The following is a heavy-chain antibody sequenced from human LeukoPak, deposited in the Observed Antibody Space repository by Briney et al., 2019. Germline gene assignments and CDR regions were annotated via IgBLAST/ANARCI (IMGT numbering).Heavy chain of an antibody. J-gene: IGHJ4*02. CDR1: GYTFTSYG. Sequence: ASVKVSCKASGYTFTSYGISWVRQAPGQGLEWMGWISAYNGNTNYAQKLQGRVTMTTDTSTSTAYMELRSLRSDDTAVYYCARETGDYDFWSGYIHYYFDYWGQGTLVTVSS. CDR3: ARETGDYDFWSGYIHYYFDY. D-gene: IGHD3-3*01. V-gene: IGHV1-18*01. CDR2: ISAYNGNT.